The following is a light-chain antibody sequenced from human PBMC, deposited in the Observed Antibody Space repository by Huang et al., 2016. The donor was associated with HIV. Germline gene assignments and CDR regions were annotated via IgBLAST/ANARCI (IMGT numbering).Light chain of an antibody. V-gene: IGKV3-11*01. CDR3: QQRTKWTPVLT. CDR1: QSVGVY. J-gene: IGKJ4*01. CDR2: EAS. Sequence: EIVLTQSPATLFLSPVDRSTLSCMASQSVGVYLAWYQQKPGQAPRLLIFEASNRATGVPDRFSGSGSGTDFTLTIDSLQPDDFAIYYCQQRTKWTPVLTFGGGTRVEIK.